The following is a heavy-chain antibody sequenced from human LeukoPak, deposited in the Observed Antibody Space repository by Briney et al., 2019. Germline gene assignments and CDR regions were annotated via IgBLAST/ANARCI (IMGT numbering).Heavy chain of an antibody. CDR2: INHSGST. CDR3: ASKSMIRGMDV. CDR1: GGSFSGYY. V-gene: IGHV4-34*01. D-gene: IGHD3-22*01. J-gene: IGHJ6*02. Sequence: SETLSLTCAVYGGSFSGYYWSWIRQPPGKGLEWIGEINHSGSTNYNPSLKSRVTISVDTSKSQFSLKLSSVTAADTAVYYCASKSMIRGMDVWGQGTTVTVSS.